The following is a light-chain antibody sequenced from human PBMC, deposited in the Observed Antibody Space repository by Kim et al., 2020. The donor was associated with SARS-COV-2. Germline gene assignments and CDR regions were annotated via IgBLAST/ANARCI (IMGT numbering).Light chain of an antibody. CDR2: DAF. J-gene: IGKJ1*01. V-gene: IGKV3-15*01. CDR1: QSVSGN. Sequence: EIVMTQSPGTLSVSPGERATLSCRASQSVSGNLAWYQQKPGQAPRLLIYDAFTRAAGIPDRFSGSGSGTEFTLTISSLQSEDFVIYYCQQSYMCPWTFGQGTKVDIK. CDR3: QQSYMCPWT.